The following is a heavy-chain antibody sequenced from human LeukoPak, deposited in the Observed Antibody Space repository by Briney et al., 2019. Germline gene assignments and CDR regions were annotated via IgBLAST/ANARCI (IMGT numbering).Heavy chain of an antibody. CDR1: GGSISSYY. D-gene: IGHD3-10*01. CDR3: ARVGQLLWFGELSLAFDI. J-gene: IGHJ3*02. Sequence: SETLSLTCTVSGGSISSYYWSWIRQPPGKGQEWIGYIYYSGSTNYNPSLKSRVTISVDTSKNQFSLKLSSVTAADTAVYYCARVGQLLWFGELSLAFDIWGQGTMVTVSS. V-gene: IGHV4-59*01. CDR2: IYYSGST.